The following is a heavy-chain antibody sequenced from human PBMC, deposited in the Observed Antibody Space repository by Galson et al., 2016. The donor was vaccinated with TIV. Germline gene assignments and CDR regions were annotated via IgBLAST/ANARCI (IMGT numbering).Heavy chain of an antibody. Sequence: SVKVSCKASGDIFINYPISWVRQAPGQGLEWMGGIMPIFDKPTYAQKFQGRVTITTDKSKSTTYMVLSSLRSEDTAVYYCARGGGTYYQTYWYFNLWGRDTLVTVSS. CDR2: IMPIFDKP. CDR1: GDIFINYP. J-gene: IGHJ2*01. D-gene: IGHD3-22*01. V-gene: IGHV1-69*05. CDR3: ARGGGTYYQTYWYFNL.